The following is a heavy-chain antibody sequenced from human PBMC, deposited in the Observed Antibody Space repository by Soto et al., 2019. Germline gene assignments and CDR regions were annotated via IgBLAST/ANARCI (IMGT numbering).Heavy chain of an antibody. D-gene: IGHD4-17*01. CDR2: FDPEDGET. V-gene: IGHV1-24*01. CDR1: GGTFSSDT. J-gene: IGHJ3*02. Sequence: ASVKGSCKASGGTFSSDTGGWGRQAPGKGLEWMGGFDPEDGETIYAQKFQGRVTMTEDTSTDTAYMELSSLRSEDTAVYYCATGTRDYDAFDIWGQGTMVTVSS. CDR3: ATGTRDYDAFDI.